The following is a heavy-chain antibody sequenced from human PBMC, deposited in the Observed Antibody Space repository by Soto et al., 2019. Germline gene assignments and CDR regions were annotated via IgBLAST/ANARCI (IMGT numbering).Heavy chain of an antibody. D-gene: IGHD5-12*01. CDR1: GGSISSGGYY. V-gene: IGHV4-31*03. Sequence: QVQLQESGPGLVKPSQTLSLTCTVSGGSISSGGYYWSWIRQHPGKGLEWIGYIYYSGRTYYNPSLNSRVNISVDTSKNQFSLKLSSVTAADTAVYYSARSGSYSGYDWYYYYGMDVWGQGTTVTVSS. CDR2: IYYSGRT. CDR3: ARSGSYSGYDWYYYYGMDV. J-gene: IGHJ6*02.